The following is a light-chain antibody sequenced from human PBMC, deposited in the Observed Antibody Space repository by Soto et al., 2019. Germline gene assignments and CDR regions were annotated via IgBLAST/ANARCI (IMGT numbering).Light chain of an antibody. CDR2: DAS. CDR1: QSVSSY. Sequence: EIVLTQSPATLSLSPGERATLSCRASQSVSSYLAWYQQKPGQAPRLLIYDASNRATGIPARFSGSGSRTDFTLTISRLEPEDFAVYYCQQYGSSPPWTFGQGTKVDIK. CDR3: QQYGSSPPWT. V-gene: IGKV3-20*01. J-gene: IGKJ1*01.